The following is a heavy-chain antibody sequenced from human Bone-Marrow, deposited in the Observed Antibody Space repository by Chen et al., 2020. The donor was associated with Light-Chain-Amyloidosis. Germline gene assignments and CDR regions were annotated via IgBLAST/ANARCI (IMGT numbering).Heavy chain of an antibody. Sequence: EVQLVESGGGLVQPGGSLRLSCEASGCTFSNYWMHWVRQAPGQGLVWVARVKTDGSTTAYADSVKGRFTISRDNAKNTLYLQMNSLRAEDTAVYYCTRDLDWLLFDYWGQGALVTVSA. CDR3: TRDLDWLLFDY. D-gene: IGHD3-9*01. V-gene: IGHV3-74*03. CDR1: GCTFSNYW. J-gene: IGHJ4*02. CDR2: VKTDGSTT.